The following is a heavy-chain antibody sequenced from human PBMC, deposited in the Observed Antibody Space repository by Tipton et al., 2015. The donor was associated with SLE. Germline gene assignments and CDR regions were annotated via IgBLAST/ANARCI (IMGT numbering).Heavy chain of an antibody. J-gene: IGHJ4*02. Sequence: TLSLTCTVSGGSISSHYWSWIRQPPGKGLEWIGYIYYSGSTNYNPSLKSRVTISVDTSKNQFSLKLSSVTAADTAVYYCARDRGYSSSPLGSWGQGTLVTVSS. CDR3: ARDRGYSSSPLGS. V-gene: IGHV4-59*11. CDR2: IYYSGST. CDR1: GGSISSHY. D-gene: IGHD6-6*01.